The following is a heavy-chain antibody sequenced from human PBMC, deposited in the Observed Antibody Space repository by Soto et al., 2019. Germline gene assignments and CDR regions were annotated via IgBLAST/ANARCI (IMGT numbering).Heavy chain of an antibody. CDR1: GGSISSDY. J-gene: IGHJ4*02. CDR3: ARGSGSYFDY. D-gene: IGHD1-26*01. Sequence: SETLSLTCAVSGGSISSDYWNWIRQPPGKGLEWIGHMSNSGGTNYNPSHKSRVTISVDTSKNQFSLKLTSVTAADTALYYCARGSGSYFDYWGQGTLVTVSS. V-gene: IGHV4-59*01. CDR2: MSNSGGT.